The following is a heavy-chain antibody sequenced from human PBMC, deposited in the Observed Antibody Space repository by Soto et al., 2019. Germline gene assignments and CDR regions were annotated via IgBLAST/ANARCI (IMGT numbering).Heavy chain of an antibody. Sequence: ASVKVSCKASGYTFTSYGITWVRQAPGEGLEWMGWISAYNGHTNYAQKLQGRVTMTTDTSTSTAYMELRSLRSDDTAVYYCARDSYPFPSRNWFDPWGQGTLVTVSS. CDR2: ISAYNGHT. V-gene: IGHV1-18*01. CDR3: ARDSYPFPSRNWFDP. CDR1: GYTFTSYG. J-gene: IGHJ5*02.